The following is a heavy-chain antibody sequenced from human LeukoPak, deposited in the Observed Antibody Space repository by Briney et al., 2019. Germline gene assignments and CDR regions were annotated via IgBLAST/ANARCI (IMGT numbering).Heavy chain of an antibody. CDR3: AREESGTSSFDY. CDR1: GGSISSGDYY. Sequence: SEPLSLPCTVSGGSISSGDYYWSWIRQPPGKGLEWIGYIYYSGSTYYNPSLKSRVTISVDTSKNQFSLKLSSVTAADTAVYYCAREESGTSSFDYWGQGALVTVSS. V-gene: IGHV4-30-4*01. J-gene: IGHJ4*02. D-gene: IGHD1-26*01. CDR2: IYYSGST.